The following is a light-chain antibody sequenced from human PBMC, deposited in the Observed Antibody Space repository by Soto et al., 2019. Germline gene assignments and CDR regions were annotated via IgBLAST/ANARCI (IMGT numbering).Light chain of an antibody. CDR3: QQYGNSPQT. Sequence: IVLTQSPSTLSLSPGERATLSCRASQSLRSSYLAWYQQKPGQAPRLLIYGASSRATGIPDRFSGSGSGTDFTLTISRLEPEDFAVYYCQQYGNSPQTFGQGTKVDIK. CDR1: QSLRSSY. J-gene: IGKJ1*01. CDR2: GAS. V-gene: IGKV3-20*01.